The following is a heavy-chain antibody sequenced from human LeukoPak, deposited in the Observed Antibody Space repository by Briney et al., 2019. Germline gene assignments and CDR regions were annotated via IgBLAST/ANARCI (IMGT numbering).Heavy chain of an antibody. CDR1: GYTFTCYY. V-gene: IGHV1-2*02. D-gene: IGHD2-15*01. CDR3: ASRYCSGGSCSYFDY. J-gene: IGHJ4*02. Sequence: ASVKVSCKASGYTFTCYYMHWVRQAPGQGLEWMGWINPNSGGTNYAQKFQGRVTMTRDTSISTAYMELSRLRSDDTAVYYCASRYCSGGSCSYFDYWGQGTLVTVSS. CDR2: INPNSGGT.